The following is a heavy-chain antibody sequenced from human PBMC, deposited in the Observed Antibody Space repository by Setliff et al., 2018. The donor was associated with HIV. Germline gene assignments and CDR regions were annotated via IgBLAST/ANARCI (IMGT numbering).Heavy chain of an antibody. CDR2: IYYSGST. CDR3: ARLSEEIDY. CDR1: GGSISSSSYY. V-gene: IGHV4-39*01. Sequence: TSETLSLTCTVSGGSISSSSYYWGWIRQPPGKGLEWIGSIYYSGSTYYNPSLKSRVTISVDTSKNQFSLKLSSVTAADTAVYYCARLSEEIDYWGQGTLVTVSS. J-gene: IGHJ4*02.